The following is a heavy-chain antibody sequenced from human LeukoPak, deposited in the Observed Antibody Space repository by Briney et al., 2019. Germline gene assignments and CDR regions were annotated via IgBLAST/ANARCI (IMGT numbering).Heavy chain of an antibody. CDR3: ARDEPYSSSKAFDI. V-gene: IGHV4-34*01. CDR2: INHSGST. CDR1: GGSFSGYY. Sequence: SETLSLTCAVYGGSFSGYYWSWIRQPPGKGLEWFGEINHSGSTNYNPSLKSRVTISVDTSKNQFSLKLSSVTAADTAVYYCARDEPYSSSKAFDIWGQGTMVTVSS. D-gene: IGHD6-6*01. J-gene: IGHJ3*02.